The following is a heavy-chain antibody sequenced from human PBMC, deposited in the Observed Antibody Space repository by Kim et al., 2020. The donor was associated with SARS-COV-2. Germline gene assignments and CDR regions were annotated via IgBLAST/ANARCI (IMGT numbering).Heavy chain of an antibody. Sequence: ASVKVSCKASGFDFTNYYIHWVRQAPGQGLEWLGVINPGSSFRSYAHKFQGRVTMTRDTSTNTVYMEVNNLSSEDTAVYTRAREPPRTSLFDLWCQGTLV. CDR3: AREPPRTSLFDL. CDR1: GFDFTNYY. CDR2: INPGSSFR. V-gene: IGHV1-46*01. J-gene: IGHJ5*01.